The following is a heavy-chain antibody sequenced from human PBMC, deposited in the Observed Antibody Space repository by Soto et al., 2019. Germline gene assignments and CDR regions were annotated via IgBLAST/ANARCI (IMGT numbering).Heavy chain of an antibody. D-gene: IGHD3-10*01. CDR2: ISGSGVST. J-gene: IGHJ6*02. Sequence: EVQLLESGGGLVQPGGSLRLSCAASGFTFSSYALGWVRQAPGRGLECVSAISGSGVSTFYADSVKGRFTISRDTSKNTLYLQMNTLTAEVTAVYYCAKDHRIWGRLVEYMDVWGQGTTVTVSS. CDR3: AKDHRIWGRLVEYMDV. V-gene: IGHV3-23*01. CDR1: GFTFSSYA.